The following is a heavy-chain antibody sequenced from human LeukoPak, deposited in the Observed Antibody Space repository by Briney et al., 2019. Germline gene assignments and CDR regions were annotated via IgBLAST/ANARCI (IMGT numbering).Heavy chain of an antibody. CDR2: FDPEDGET. CDR3: ARGGITFSFDI. V-gene: IGHV1-24*01. CDR1: GYTLTELS. J-gene: IGHJ3*02. Sequence: ASVKVSCKVSGYTLTELSMHWVRQAPGKGLEWMGGFDPEDGETIYAQKFQGRVTMTRDMSTSTVYMELSSLRSEDTAVYYCARGGITFSFDIWGQGTMVTVSS. D-gene: IGHD2/OR15-2a*01.